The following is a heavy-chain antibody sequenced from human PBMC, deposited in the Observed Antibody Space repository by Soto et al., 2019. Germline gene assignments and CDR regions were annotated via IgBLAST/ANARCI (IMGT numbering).Heavy chain of an antibody. J-gene: IGHJ2*01. CDR1: VSTFINYD. CDR2: MNPNSGNT. CDR3: ARRLGYGSSPANWYFEI. V-gene: IGHV1-8*01. Sequence: QLQLLQSGAELKTPGASVKVSCKDSVSTFINYDICWVRQADGQGLEWKGWMNPNSGNTGYAEKSKGRVSTTRDNRIGTADMELSSLTTEDAAVYYCARRLGYGSSPANWYFEIWGRPSVLTVSS. D-gene: IGHD2-2*03.